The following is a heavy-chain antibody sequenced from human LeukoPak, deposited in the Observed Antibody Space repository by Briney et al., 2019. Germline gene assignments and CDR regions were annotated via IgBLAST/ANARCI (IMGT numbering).Heavy chain of an antibody. CDR3: ARDKAIVAYNWFDP. D-gene: IGHD5-12*01. Sequence: ASVKVSCKASGYTFTGYYMHWVRQAPGQGLEWMGWINPNSGGTNYAQKFQGRVTMTRDTSISTAYMELSRLRSDDTAVYYCARDKAIVAYNWFDPWGQGALVTVSS. V-gene: IGHV1-2*02. CDR2: INPNSGGT. CDR1: GYTFTGYY. J-gene: IGHJ5*02.